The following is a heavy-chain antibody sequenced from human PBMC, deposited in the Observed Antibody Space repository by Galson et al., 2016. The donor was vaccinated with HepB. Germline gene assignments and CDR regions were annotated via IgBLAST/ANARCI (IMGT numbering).Heavy chain of an antibody. CDR3: ASDDYRVFVH. J-gene: IGHJ4*01. D-gene: IGHD4-11*01. V-gene: IGHV3-7*05. Sequence: SLLLSCAASGITFSSYWMSWVRQAPGKGLEWVVNINVDGSEEYYVDSVRGRFTTSRDNAKNSMYLQMNSLRVEDTAVYYCASDDYRVFVHWGQGTLVTVSS. CDR1: GITFSSYW. CDR2: INVDGSEE.